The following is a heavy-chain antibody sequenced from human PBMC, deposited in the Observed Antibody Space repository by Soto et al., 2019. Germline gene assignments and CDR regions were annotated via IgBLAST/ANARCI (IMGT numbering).Heavy chain of an antibody. CDR3: LRARQQVGFVNYYMDV. CDR1: GYTFTNYG. CDR2: IGACNGNT. D-gene: IGHD6-13*01. Sequence: QVQLLQSGAEVKKPGASVKVSCKASGYTFTNYGITWVRQAPGQGLEWMGWIGACNGNTHYTERLQGRVTMTTVTGTRTGYMELRGRRLDSPAADYCLRARQQVGFVNYYMDVWGHGTTVTVSS. V-gene: IGHV1-18*01. J-gene: IGHJ6*03.